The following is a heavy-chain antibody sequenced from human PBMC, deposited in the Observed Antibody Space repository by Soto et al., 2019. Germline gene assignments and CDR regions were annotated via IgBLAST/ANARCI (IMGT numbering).Heavy chain of an antibody. CDR2: IYWDDDK. J-gene: IGHJ4*02. CDR1: GFSLSTSGVG. V-gene: IGHV2-5*02. CDR3: AHSRLWELPDC. D-gene: IGHD1-26*01. Sequence: QITLKESGPPLVKPTQTLTLTCTFSGFSLSTSGVGVGWIRQPPGKALEWLALIYWDDDKRYSPSLKSRHTITNDTSNNHLVLTMPNMDPVYTATYYCAHSRLWELPDCWGQGTLVTVSS.